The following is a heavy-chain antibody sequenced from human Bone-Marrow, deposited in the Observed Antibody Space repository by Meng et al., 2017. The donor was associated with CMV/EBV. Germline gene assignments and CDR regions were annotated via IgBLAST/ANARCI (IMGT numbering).Heavy chain of an antibody. CDR1: GFTFSSYV. V-gene: IGHV3-30*02. CDR3: AKYPQYCSSTSYYYYYFDY. Sequence: GGSLRLSCAASGFTFSSYVMHWVRQAPGKGLEWVAFIRYDGSIKYYADSVKGRFTISRDNSMNTLNLKMNILRAEDTPVYYCAKYPQYCSSTSYYYYYFDYWGQGPLVTVSS. D-gene: IGHD2-2*01. J-gene: IGHJ4*02. CDR2: IRYDGSIK.